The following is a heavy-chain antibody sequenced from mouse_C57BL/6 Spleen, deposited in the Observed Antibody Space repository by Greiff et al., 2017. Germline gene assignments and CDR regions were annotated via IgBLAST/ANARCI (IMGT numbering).Heavy chain of an antibody. CDR1: GYTFTSYW. J-gene: IGHJ4*01. Sequence: VQLQQPGAELVRPGSSVKLSCKASGYTFTSYWMHWVKQRPIQGLEWIGNIDPADSETHYNQKFKDKATLTVDNSASTAYMQLSSLTSEDSAVYYCGREGFYAMDYWGQGTSVTVSS. CDR3: GREGFYAMDY. V-gene: IGHV1-52*01. CDR2: IDPADSET.